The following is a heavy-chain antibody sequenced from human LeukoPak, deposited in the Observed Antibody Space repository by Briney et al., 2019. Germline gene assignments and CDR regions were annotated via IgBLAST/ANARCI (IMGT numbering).Heavy chain of an antibody. V-gene: IGHV4-4*09. D-gene: IGHD6-19*01. CDR1: GGSVSSYY. CDR3: ARFHSGPSGWYVLWYFDL. J-gene: IGHJ2*01. Sequence: SETLSLTCTVSGGSVSSYYWSWLRQPPGKGLEWIGYIYNNENTKYNSSLTSRVTMSVDTSKNQFFLKLSSVTAADTAVYYRARFHSGPSGWYVLWYFDLWGRGTLVTVSS. CDR2: IYNNENT.